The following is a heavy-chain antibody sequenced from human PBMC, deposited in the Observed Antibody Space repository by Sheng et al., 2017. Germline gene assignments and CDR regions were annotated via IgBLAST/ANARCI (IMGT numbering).Heavy chain of an antibody. CDR3: TTIAYCGGDCYLGAFDI. CDR2: IKSKTDGGTT. J-gene: IGHJ3*02. V-gene: IGHV3-15*01. Sequence: EVQLVESGGGLVKPGGSLRLSCAASGFTFSNAWMSWVRQAPGKGLEWVGRIKSKTDGGTTDYAAPVKGRFTISRDDSKNTLYLQMNSLKTEDTAVYYCTTIAYCGGDCYLGAFDIWGQGTMVTVSS. CDR1: GFTFSNAW. D-gene: IGHD2-21*02.